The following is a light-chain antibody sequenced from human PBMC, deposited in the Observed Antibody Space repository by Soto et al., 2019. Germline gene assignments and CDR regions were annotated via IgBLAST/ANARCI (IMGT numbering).Light chain of an antibody. CDR1: SGDIGGYNY. CDR3: SSYTTSNTLL. J-gene: IGLJ2*01. CDR2: DVS. V-gene: IGLV2-14*01. Sequence: QSVLTQPPSVSGAPGQRVTISCTGTSGDIGGYNYVSWYQQHPGKAPKLMIYDVSDRPSGVSNRFSGSKSGNTASLTISGLRAEDEADYYCSSYTTSNTLLFGGGTKVTVL.